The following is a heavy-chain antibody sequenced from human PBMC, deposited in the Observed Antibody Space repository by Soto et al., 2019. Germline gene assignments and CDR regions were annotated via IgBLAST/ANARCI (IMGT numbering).Heavy chain of an antibody. CDR3: ARHEGNFWSGYYFGY. J-gene: IGHJ4*02. CDR2: IYYSGST. Sequence: SETLSLTCTVSGGSISSSSYYWGWIRQPPGKGLEWIGSIYYSGSTYYNPSLKSRVTISVDTSKNQFSLKLSSVTAADTAVYYCARHEGNFWSGYYFGYWGQGTLVTVSS. V-gene: IGHV4-39*01. D-gene: IGHD3-3*01. CDR1: GGSISSSSYY.